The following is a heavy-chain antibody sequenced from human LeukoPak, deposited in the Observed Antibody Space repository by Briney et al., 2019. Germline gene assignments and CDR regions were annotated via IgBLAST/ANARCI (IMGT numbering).Heavy chain of an antibody. CDR2: INPSGGST. J-gene: IGHJ6*03. V-gene: IGHV1-46*01. CDR3: AREGGQTGTTDYYYYMDV. CDR1: GYTFTSYY. Sequence: GASVKVSCKASGYTFTSYYMHWVRQAPGQGLEWMGIINPSGGSTSYAQKFQGRVTMTRDMSTSTVYMELSSLRSEDTAVYYCAREGGQTGTTDYYYYMDVWGKGTTVTVSS. D-gene: IGHD1-7*01.